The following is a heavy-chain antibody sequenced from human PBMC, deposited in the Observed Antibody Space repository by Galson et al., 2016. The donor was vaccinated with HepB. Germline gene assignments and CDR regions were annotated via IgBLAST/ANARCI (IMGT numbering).Heavy chain of an antibody. V-gene: IGHV1-18*01. CDR1: GYTFTTYG. Sequence: SVKVSCKASGYTFTTYGFNWVRQAPGQGLEWMGWISGYTGNANYPQKFQGRVTMTRDPSTSTAYLDLTSLTSDDTAVYFCATGVGWELPLEWGQGTLVTVSS. CDR3: ATGVGWELPLE. D-gene: IGHD2-15*01. CDR2: ISGYTGNA. J-gene: IGHJ4*02.